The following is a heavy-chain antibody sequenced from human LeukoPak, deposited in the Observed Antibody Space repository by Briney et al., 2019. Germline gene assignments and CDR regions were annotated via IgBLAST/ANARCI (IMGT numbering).Heavy chain of an antibody. CDR1: GFTVSSNY. CDR2: IYSGGST. J-gene: IGHJ6*02. D-gene: IGHD6-13*01. CDR3: ARDSGSWYYYYYGMDV. Sequence: PGGSLRLSCAASGFTVSSNYMSWVRQAPGKGLEWVSVIYSGGSTYYADSVKGRFTISRDNSKNTLYLQMNSLRAEDTAVYYCARDSGSWYYYYYGMDVWGQGTTVTVSS. V-gene: IGHV3-53*01.